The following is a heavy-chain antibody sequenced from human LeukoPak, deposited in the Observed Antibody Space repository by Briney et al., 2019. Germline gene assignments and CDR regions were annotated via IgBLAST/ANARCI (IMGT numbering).Heavy chain of an antibody. CDR2: INGSGGST. J-gene: IGHJ4*02. D-gene: IGHD3-3*01. CDR1: GFTFSSYA. CDR3: AKALNYDFWSGYPNTEYYFDY. Sequence: GGSLRLSCAASGFTFSSYAMSWVRQAPGKGLEWVSAINGSGGSTYYADSVKGRFTISRDNSKNTLYLQMNSLRAEDTAVYYCAKALNYDFWSGYPNTEYYFDYWGQGTLVTVSS. V-gene: IGHV3-23*01.